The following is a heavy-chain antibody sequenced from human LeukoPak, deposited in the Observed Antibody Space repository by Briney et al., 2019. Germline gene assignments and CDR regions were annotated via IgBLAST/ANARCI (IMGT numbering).Heavy chain of an antibody. CDR1: GYTFISYG. V-gene: IGHV1-18*01. D-gene: IGHD3-3*01. J-gene: IGHJ4*02. Sequence: GASVKVSCKAFGYTFISYGINWVRQAPGQGLEWMGWLSGYNGNTNYAQKPQGRVTMTTDTSTNTAYMELRSLRSDDTAVYYCARVSYYDFWSGYPTDYWGQGTLVTVSS. CDR2: LSGYNGNT. CDR3: ARVSYYDFWSGYPTDY.